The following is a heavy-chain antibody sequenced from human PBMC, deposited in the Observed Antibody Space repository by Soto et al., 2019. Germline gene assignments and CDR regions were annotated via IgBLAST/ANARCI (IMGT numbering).Heavy chain of an antibody. CDR2: INPSGGET. J-gene: IGHJ4*02. CDR3: ARGVSGGGGSFDY. Sequence: QVQLVQSGAEVKKPGASVKVSCKASGYTFTSHYIHWVRQAPGQGLEWLGIINPSGGETNYAQQFQGRVTMTRDKSTRTVYMELSSLRSEDTAVYYCARGVSGGGGSFDYWGQGTLVTVSS. V-gene: IGHV1-46*01. D-gene: IGHD2-15*01. CDR1: GYTFTSHY.